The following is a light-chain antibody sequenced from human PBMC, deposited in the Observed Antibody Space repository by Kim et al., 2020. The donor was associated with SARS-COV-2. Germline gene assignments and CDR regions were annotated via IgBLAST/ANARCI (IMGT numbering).Light chain of an antibody. V-gene: IGLV4-69*01. CDR1: SGHGSYA. Sequence: SVKLPCTLSSGHGSYAIAWHQQQPEKGPRYLMKLSSDGSHTKGDGIPDRFSGSSSGSERYLTISSLQSEDEADYYCQTWGTGIVVFGGGTQLTVL. J-gene: IGLJ2*01. CDR3: QTWGTGIVV. CDR2: LSSDGSH.